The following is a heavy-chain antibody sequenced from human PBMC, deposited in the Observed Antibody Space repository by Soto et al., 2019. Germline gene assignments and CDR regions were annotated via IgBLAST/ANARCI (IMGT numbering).Heavy chain of an antibody. D-gene: IGHD3-10*01. CDR3: ARDMGGAHAFDI. V-gene: IGHV4-34*09. Sequence: SETLSLTCAVYGGSFSGYYWSWIRQPPGKGLEWIGEINHSGSTYYNPSLKSRVTISVDTSKNQFSLKLSSVTAADTAVYYCARDMGGAHAFDIWGQGTMVTVSS. CDR2: INHSGST. J-gene: IGHJ3*02. CDR1: GGSFSGYY.